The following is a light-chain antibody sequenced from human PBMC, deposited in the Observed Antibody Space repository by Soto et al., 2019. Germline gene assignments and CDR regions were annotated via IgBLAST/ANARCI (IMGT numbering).Light chain of an antibody. J-gene: IGKJ5*01. V-gene: IGKV3-20*01. CDR3: KQYGSSPRT. Sequence: EIVLTQFPGTLSLSPGERATLSCRASQSVTSSSLAWYQQKVGRAPRVLIYGASNRATGIQDRFSGSGSGTDFTLTITRLEPEDFAVYYCKQYGSSPRTFGQGTRLEI. CDR2: GAS. CDR1: QSVTSSS.